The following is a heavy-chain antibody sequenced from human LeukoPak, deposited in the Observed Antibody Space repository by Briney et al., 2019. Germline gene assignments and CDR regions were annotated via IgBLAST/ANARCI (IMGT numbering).Heavy chain of an antibody. Sequence: SSETLSLTCTVSGVSISGYYWSWIRQPPGKGLEWIGYVYYDGSTKYNPSLKSRVTISINTSKKQFSLKLSAVTAADTAVYYCARDLGMVRNNWFDPWGQGTLVTVSS. D-gene: IGHD5-18*01. CDR1: GVSISGYY. J-gene: IGHJ5*02. CDR3: ARDLGMVRNNWFDP. CDR2: VYYDGST. V-gene: IGHV4-59*01.